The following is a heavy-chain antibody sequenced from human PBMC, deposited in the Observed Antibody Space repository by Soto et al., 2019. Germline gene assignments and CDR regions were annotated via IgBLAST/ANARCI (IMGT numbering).Heavy chain of an antibody. CDR1: GDPVSSSSYY. CDR3: ARDNYLEDSRGYYPNSDYYYGMDF. J-gene: IGHJ6*02. CDR2: IYYSGST. D-gene: IGHD3-22*01. Sequence: PSETLSLTCTVSGDPVSSSSYYWGWIRQPPGKGLEWIGSIYYSGSTYYTPSLETRVIISVDTTKNQFSLKLISVPAADTAFYYCARDNYLEDSRGYYPNSDYYYGMDFWGQGTTVTVSS. V-gene: IGHV4-39*07.